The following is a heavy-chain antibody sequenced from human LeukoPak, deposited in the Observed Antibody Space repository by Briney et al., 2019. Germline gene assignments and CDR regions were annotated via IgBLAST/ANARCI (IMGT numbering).Heavy chain of an antibody. CDR1: GVSFSGYY. CDR3: ARASGSYYHFDY. CDR2: INHSGST. V-gene: IGHV4-34*01. J-gene: IGHJ4*02. Sequence: SETLSLTCAVYGVSFSGYYWSWIRQPPGKGLEWIGEINHSGSTNYNPSLKSRVTISVDTSKNQFSLKLSSVTAADTAVYYCARASGSYYHFDYWGQGTLDTVSS. D-gene: IGHD1-26*01.